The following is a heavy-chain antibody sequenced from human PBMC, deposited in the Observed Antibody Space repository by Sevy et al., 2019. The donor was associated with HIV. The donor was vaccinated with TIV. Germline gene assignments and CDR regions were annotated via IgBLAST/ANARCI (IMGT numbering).Heavy chain of an antibody. D-gene: IGHD3-22*01. Sequence: GGSLRLSCAASGFTFSSYAMSWVRQAPGKGLEWVSAISCSGGSTYYADSVKGRFTISRDNSKNTLYLQMNSLRAEDTAVYYCAKDRLNYDSSGYYYGIFDYWGQGTLVTVSS. J-gene: IGHJ4*02. CDR1: GFTFSSYA. V-gene: IGHV3-23*01. CDR3: AKDRLNYDSSGYYYGIFDY. CDR2: ISCSGGST.